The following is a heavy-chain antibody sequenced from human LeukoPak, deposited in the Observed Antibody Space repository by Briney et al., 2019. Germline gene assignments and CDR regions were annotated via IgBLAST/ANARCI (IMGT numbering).Heavy chain of an antibody. CDR2: ISHSGST. CDR1: GGSSSDYY. CDR3: ARSEVVSATVSVS. V-gene: IGHV4-34*01. J-gene: IGHJ4*02. D-gene: IGHD1-26*01. Sequence: SETLSLTCTVYGGSSSDYYWNWIRQPPGKGLEWIGEISHSGSTNYNPSLKSRVTMSVDRSKNQFPLRLSSVTAADTALYYCARSEVVSATVSVSWGQGTLVTVSS.